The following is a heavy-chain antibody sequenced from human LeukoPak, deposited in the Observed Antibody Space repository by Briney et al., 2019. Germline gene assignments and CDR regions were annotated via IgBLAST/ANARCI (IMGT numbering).Heavy chain of an antibody. CDR3: ARGPDYYDYVWGRNRNPFDY. CDR2: IIHSGST. D-gene: IGHD3-16*01. Sequence: SETLSLTCAVYGGSFSGYYWNWIRQPPGKGQEWIGEIIHSGSTNYNPSLKSRVTISVDTSKNQFSLKLSSVTAADTAVYYCARGPDYYDYVWGRNRNPFDYWGQGTLVTVSS. CDR1: GGSFSGYY. J-gene: IGHJ4*02. V-gene: IGHV4-34*01.